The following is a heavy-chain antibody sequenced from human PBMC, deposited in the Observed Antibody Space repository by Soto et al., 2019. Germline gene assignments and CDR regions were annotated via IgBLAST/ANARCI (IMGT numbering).Heavy chain of an antibody. D-gene: IGHD6-6*01. CDR3: AREWYSWRQLGSFDY. V-gene: IGHV1-8*01. CDR2: MNPNSGNT. Sequence: ASVKVSCKASGYTFTSYDINWVRQATEQGLEWMGWMNPNSGNTGYAQKFQGRVTMTRNTSISTAYMELSSLRSEDTAVYYCAREWYSWRQLGSFDYWGQGTLVTVSS. J-gene: IGHJ4*02. CDR1: GYTFTSYD.